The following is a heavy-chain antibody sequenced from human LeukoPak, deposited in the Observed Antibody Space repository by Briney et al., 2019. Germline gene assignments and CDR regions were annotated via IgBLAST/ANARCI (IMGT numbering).Heavy chain of an antibody. CDR3: ARMHYYDSSGVFDY. Sequence: GGSLRLSCAASGFTFSSYTIHWVRQAPGKGLEWVAVISYDGSNKYYADSVKGRFTISRDNSKNTLYLQMNSLRAEDTAVYCCARMHYYDSSGVFDYWGQGTLVTVSS. CDR1: GFTFSSYT. D-gene: IGHD3-22*01. CDR2: ISYDGSNK. J-gene: IGHJ4*02. V-gene: IGHV3-30-3*01.